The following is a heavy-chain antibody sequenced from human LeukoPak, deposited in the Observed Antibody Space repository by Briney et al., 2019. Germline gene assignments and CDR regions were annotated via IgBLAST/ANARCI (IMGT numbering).Heavy chain of an antibody. CDR3: ARQAYYYDSSGYYHNGPYYFDY. Sequence: GESLKISCKGSGYSFTSYWIGWVRQMPGKGLEWMGIIYPGDSDIRYSPSFQGQVTISADKPISTAYLQWSSLKASDTAMYYCARQAYYYDSSGYYHNGPYYFDYWGQGTLVTVSS. V-gene: IGHV5-51*01. CDR2: IYPGDSDI. CDR1: GYSFTSYW. D-gene: IGHD3-22*01. J-gene: IGHJ4*02.